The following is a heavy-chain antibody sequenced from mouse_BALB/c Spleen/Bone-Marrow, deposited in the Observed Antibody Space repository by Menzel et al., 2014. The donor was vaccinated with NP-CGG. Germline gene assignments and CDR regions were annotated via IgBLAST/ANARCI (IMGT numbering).Heavy chain of an antibody. Sequence: GSELVRPGASVKLSCKASGYTFTNFWMHWVRQRPGHGLEWIGNVYPGSDTANYDEKFKSKATLTVDTSSSTAYMQLSSLTSEDSAVYYCTRSLYYYPAYWGQGTLVTVST. CDR3: TRSLYYYPAY. J-gene: IGHJ3*01. CDR2: VYPGSDTA. V-gene: IGHV1S22*01. D-gene: IGHD1-1*01. CDR1: GYTFTNFW.